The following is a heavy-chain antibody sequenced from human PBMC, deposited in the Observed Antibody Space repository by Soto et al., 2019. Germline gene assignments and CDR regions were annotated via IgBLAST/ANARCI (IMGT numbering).Heavy chain of an antibody. CDR3: ARVHLAYCGGDCYSHDAFDI. J-gene: IGHJ3*02. CDR2: INPNSGGT. CDR1: GYTFTSYA. V-gene: IGHV1-2*04. Sequence: ASVKVSCKASGYTFTSYAMHRVRQAPGQGLEWMGWINPNSGGTNYAQKFQGWVTMTRDTSISTAYMELSRLRSDDTAVYYCARVHLAYCGGDCYSHDAFDIWGQGTMVTVSS. D-gene: IGHD2-21*02.